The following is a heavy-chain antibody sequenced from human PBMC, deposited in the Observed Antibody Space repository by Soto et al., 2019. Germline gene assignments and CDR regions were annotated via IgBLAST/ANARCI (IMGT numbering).Heavy chain of an antibody. V-gene: IGHV4-31*03. CDR3: ARVMTVTSYYFDY. J-gene: IGHJ4*02. Sequence: PSETLSLTCTVSGGSISSGGYYWSWIRQHPGKGLEWIGYIYYSGSTYYNPSLKSRVTISVDTSKNQFSLKLSSVTAADTAVYYCARVMTVTSYYFDYWGQGTLVTVSS. D-gene: IGHD4-4*01. CDR2: IYYSGST. CDR1: GGSISSGGYY.